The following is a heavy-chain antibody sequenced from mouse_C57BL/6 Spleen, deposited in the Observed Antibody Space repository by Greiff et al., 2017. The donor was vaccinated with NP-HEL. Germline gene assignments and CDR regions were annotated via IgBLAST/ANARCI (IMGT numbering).Heavy chain of an antibody. CDR3: ARHNTTDAMDY. V-gene: IGHV5-12*01. D-gene: IGHD1-1*01. Sequence: EVQLQQSGGGLVQPGGSLKLSCAASGFTFSDYYMYWVRQTPEKRLEWVAYISNGGGSTYYPDTVKGRFPISRDNAKNTLYLQMSRLKSEDTAMYYCARHNTTDAMDYWGQGTSVTVSS. CDR1: GFTFSDYY. CDR2: ISNGGGST. J-gene: IGHJ4*01.